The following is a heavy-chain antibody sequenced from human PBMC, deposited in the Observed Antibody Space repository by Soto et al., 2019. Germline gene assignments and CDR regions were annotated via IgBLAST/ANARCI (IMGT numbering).Heavy chain of an antibody. J-gene: IGHJ5*02. CDR2: MNPNSGNT. D-gene: IGHD1-26*01. CDR3: ARAPRGSYDWFDP. Sequence: QVQLVQSGAEVKKPGASVKVSCKASGYTFTSYDINWVRQATGQGPEWMGWMNPNSGNTGYAQKFQGRVTMTRNTSISTAYMELSSLRFEDPAVYYCARAPRGSYDWFDPWGQGTLVTVSS. V-gene: IGHV1-8*01. CDR1: GYTFTSYD.